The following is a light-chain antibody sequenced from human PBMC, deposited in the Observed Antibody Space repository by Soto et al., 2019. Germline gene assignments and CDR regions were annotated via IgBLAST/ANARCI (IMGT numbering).Light chain of an antibody. CDR3: QQYGSSPET. V-gene: IGKV3-20*01. CDR1: QRVSSSY. CDR2: GAS. J-gene: IGKJ2*01. Sequence: EIVLTQSSGTLYLSPGESATLSCRASQRVSSSYLAWYQQKPGQAPRLLIYGASSRATGIPDRFSGSGSGTDFTFTISRLEPEDFAVYSCQQYGSSPETFGQGTKLEIK.